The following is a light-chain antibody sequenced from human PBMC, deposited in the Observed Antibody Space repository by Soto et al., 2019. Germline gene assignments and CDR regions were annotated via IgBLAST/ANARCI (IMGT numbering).Light chain of an antibody. J-gene: IGKJ3*01. Sequence: ETVLTQSPGTLSLSPGERATLSCRASQSVSVNSLAWYQQKGGQAPRLLIYAASTRATGVPDRFSGTGSGTDFALTISRLETDDSAVYYCQQYGGSPFTFGPGTKVYIK. CDR1: QSVSVNS. CDR2: AAS. V-gene: IGKV3-20*01. CDR3: QQYGGSPFT.